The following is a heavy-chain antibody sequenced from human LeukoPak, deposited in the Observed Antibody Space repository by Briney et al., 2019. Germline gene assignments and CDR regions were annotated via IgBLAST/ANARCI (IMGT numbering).Heavy chain of an antibody. CDR2: IVVGSGNT. V-gene: IGHV1-58*02. Sequence: SVKVSCKASGFTFTSSAMQWVRQARGQGLEWIGWIVVGSGNTDYAQKFQERVTITRDMSTSTAYMELSSLRSEDTAVYYCAAGSGYYYPLKYWGQGTLVTVSS. J-gene: IGHJ4*02. D-gene: IGHD3-22*01. CDR3: AAGSGYYYPLKY. CDR1: GFTFTSSA.